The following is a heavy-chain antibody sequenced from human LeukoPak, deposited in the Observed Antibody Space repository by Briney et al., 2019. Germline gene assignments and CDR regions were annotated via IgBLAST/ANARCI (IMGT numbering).Heavy chain of an antibody. J-gene: IGHJ4*02. V-gene: IGHV3-23*01. Sequence: GGTLRLSCAASGFTFSSYGISWVRQAPGKGLEWVSAISGSGGSTYYADSVKGRFTISRDNSKNTLYLQMNSLRAEDTAVYYCAKRPTWGGFDYWGQGTLVTVSS. CDR2: ISGSGGST. CDR3: AKRPTWGGFDY. D-gene: IGHD3-16*01. CDR1: GFTFSSYG.